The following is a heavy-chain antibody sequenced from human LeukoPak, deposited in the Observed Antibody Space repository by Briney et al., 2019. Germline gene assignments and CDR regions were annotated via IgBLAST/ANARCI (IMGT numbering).Heavy chain of an antibody. Sequence: GGSLRLSCAAPGFPFNAFNIHWIRQAPGRGLEWVSFIRNDETEIHYADFAKGRFTISRDKSKNSVFLQMNSLRPDDTAVYYCAKDGGRYRFDYWGQGTMVTVSS. CDR3: AKDGGRYRFDY. J-gene: IGHJ4*02. V-gene: IGHV3-30*02. CDR1: GFPFNAFN. D-gene: IGHD3-16*02. CDR2: IRNDETEI.